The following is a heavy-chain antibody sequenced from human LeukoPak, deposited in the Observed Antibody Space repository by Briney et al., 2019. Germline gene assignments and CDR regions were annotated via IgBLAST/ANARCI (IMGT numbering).Heavy chain of an antibody. CDR3: AKVPLSSSSKCSFDH. Sequence: AGSLRLSCAASGFTFSSYAMSWVRQAPGKELEWVSTISDSGGSTYYADSVKGRFTISRDNSKNTLYLQMSSLRAEDTAVFYCAKVPLSSSSKCSFDHWGQGTLVTVSA. V-gene: IGHV3-23*01. CDR1: GFTFSSYA. D-gene: IGHD6-6*01. J-gene: IGHJ4*02. CDR2: ISDSGGST.